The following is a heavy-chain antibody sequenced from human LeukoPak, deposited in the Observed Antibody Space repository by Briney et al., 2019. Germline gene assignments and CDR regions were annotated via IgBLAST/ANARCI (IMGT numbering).Heavy chain of an antibody. CDR1: GGSISGYY. D-gene: IGHD3-9*01. CDR3: ARVWDYDILTGYYGSGWFDP. V-gene: IGHV4-59*01. CDR2: FYYSGST. Sequence: SETLSLTCTVSGGSISGYYWSWLRQPPGRGLEWIGYFYYSGSTSYNPSLKGPVTISVDTSKNQFSLKLSSVTAADTAVYYCARVWDYDILTGYYGSGWFDPWGQGTLVTVSS. J-gene: IGHJ5*02.